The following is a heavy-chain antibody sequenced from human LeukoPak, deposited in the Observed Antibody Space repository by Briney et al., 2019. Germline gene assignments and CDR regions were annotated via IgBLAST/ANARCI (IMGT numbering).Heavy chain of an antibody. Sequence: GGSLRLSFAASGFTFYIYWMAWVRQAPGKGLEWVATISHDGSEKYYVDSVRGRFSISRDNAKNSLYLQMDSLRAEDTAVYYCAREYYSSFDYWAQGTLLTVSS. J-gene: IGHJ4*02. V-gene: IGHV3-7*01. CDR3: AREYYSSFDY. D-gene: IGHD2-21*01. CDR1: GFTFYIYW. CDR2: ISHDGSEK.